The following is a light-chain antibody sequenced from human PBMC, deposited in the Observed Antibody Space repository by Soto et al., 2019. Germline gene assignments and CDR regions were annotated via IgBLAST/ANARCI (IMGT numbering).Light chain of an antibody. Sequence: EIVMTQSPATLSLSPGERATLSCRASRSVSSNLAWYQQKPGQAPRLLIYGASTRATGIPARFSGSGSGTEFTLTISSLQSEDFAVYYCQQYNNWPSITFGQGTRLEIK. J-gene: IGKJ5*01. CDR3: QQYNNWPSIT. V-gene: IGKV3-15*01. CDR2: GAS. CDR1: RSVSSN.